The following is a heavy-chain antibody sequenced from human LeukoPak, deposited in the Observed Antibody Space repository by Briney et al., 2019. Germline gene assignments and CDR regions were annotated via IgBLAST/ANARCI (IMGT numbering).Heavy chain of an antibody. D-gene: IGHD3-22*01. CDR1: GYTFTGYY. V-gene: IGHV1-2*06. CDR3: ASLIPYYYDSSGYRS. Sequence: ASVKVSCKASGYTFTGYYMHWVRQAPGQGLEWMGRINPNSGGTNYAQKFQGRVTMTRDTSISTAYMELSRLRSDDTAVYYCASLIPYYYDSSGYRSWGQGTLVTVSS. J-gene: IGHJ4*02. CDR2: INPNSGGT.